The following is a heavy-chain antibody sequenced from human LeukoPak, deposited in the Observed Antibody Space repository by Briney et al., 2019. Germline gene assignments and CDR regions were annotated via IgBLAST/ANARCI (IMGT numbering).Heavy chain of an antibody. D-gene: IGHD6-13*01. V-gene: IGHV3-30*04. J-gene: IGHJ4*02. CDR3: ARDRSGTEHFDY. CDR1: GFTFSSYA. Sequence: GGSLRLSCAASGFTFSSYAMHWVRQAPGKGLEWVAVISYDGSNKYYADSVKGRFTISRDNSKNTLYLQMNSLRAEDTAVYYCARDRSGTEHFDYGGRGTLVSVSS. CDR2: ISYDGSNK.